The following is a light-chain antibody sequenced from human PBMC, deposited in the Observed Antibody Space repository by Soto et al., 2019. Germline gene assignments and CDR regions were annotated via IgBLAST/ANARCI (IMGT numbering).Light chain of an antibody. CDR3: CSYATTSPVV. Sequence: QSALTQPASVSGSPGQSITISCTGTSSDVGNYDLVSWYQQHPGKAPKLLIYEVTKRPSGVSNRFSGSKSGNTASLTITGLQAEDEADYSCCSYATTSPVVFGGGTKLTVL. CDR1: SSDVGNYDL. V-gene: IGLV2-23*02. CDR2: EVT. J-gene: IGLJ2*01.